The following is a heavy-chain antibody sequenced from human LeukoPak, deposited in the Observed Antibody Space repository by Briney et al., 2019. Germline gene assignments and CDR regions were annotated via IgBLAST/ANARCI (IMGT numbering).Heavy chain of an antibody. J-gene: IGHJ5*02. CDR1: VFRFTSFG. D-gene: IGHD4-11*01. CDR2: ISTYVGVT. CDR3: ARDSDYSGNGNGDWFDP. V-gene: IGHV1-18*04. Sequence: ASVTVSCKASVFRFTSFGVSWVRQAPGQGLEWMGWISTYVGVTHYAEKFEDRGTMTIDTSTTTAYMELRSLRYDDTAVYYCARDSDYSGNGNGDWFDPWGQGTVVTVSS.